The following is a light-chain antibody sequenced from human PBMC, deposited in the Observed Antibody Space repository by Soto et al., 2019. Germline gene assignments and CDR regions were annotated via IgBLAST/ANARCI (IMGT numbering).Light chain of an antibody. CDR3: QQYNNWPPLT. CDR2: GSS. CDR1: QSVSRN. Sequence: EIVMTQSPATLYVSPEERATLSCRASQSVSRNLAWYQQKPGQAPRLLIYGSSTRATGIPARFSGSGSGTEFTHYFSSLQSEGFAVYYCQQYNNWPPLTFGQGTKVEIK. J-gene: IGKJ1*01. V-gene: IGKV3-15*01.